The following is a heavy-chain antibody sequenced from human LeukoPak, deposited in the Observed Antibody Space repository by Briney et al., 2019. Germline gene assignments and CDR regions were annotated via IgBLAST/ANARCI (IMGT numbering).Heavy chain of an antibody. Sequence: GGSLRLSCAASGFTFSTYEINWVRQAPGKGLEWVAFIRYDGSNKYYADSVKGRFTISRDNSKNTLYLQMNSLRAEDTAAYYCAARGAYCSGGSCQAINYYFDYWGQGTLVTVSS. CDR3: AARGAYCSGGSCQAINYYFDY. CDR1: GFTFSTYE. V-gene: IGHV3-30*02. D-gene: IGHD2-15*01. J-gene: IGHJ4*02. CDR2: IRYDGSNK.